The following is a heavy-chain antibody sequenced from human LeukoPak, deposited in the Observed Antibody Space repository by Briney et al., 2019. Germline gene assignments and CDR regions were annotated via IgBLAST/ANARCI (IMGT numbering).Heavy chain of an antibody. V-gene: IGHV3-7*01. CDR3: ASYYDYVWGSYRDDY. CDR1: RFIFSNYY. CDR2: IKQDGGHK. Sequence: PGGSLRLSCAASRFIFSNYYMTWVRQAPGKGLEWVATIKQDGGHKYYVDSVKGRFTISRDNAKNSVYLQMNSLRAEDTAVYYCASYYDYVWGSYRDDYWGQGTLVTVSS. J-gene: IGHJ4*02. D-gene: IGHD3-16*01.